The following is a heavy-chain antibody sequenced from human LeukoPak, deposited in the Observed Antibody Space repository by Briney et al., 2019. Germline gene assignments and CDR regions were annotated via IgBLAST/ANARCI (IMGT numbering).Heavy chain of an antibody. V-gene: IGHV3-7*01. CDR1: GFTFTKYW. Sequence: GDSLRLSCAASGFTFTKYWMTWVRQAPGKGLEWVGNIKQDGSDKNYMDSVKGRFTISRDNAKSTLYLQMNSLRAEDTAIYYCVRDNAYTFDYWGHGTLVIVSS. CDR2: IKQDGSDK. CDR3: VRDNAYTFDY. J-gene: IGHJ4*01. D-gene: IGHD5-24*01.